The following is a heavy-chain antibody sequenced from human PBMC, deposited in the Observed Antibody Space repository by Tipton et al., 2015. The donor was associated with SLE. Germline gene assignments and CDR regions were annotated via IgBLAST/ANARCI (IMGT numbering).Heavy chain of an antibody. CDR3: ASIMTKPH. CDR1: GYSISSGFY. CDR2: IFHSGFT. J-gene: IGHJ4*02. Sequence: TLSLTCSVSGYSISSGFYWGWIRQPPGKGLEWIGNIFHSGFTYYNPSLKSRVTISVDTSKNQFSLKVTSVTAADTAVYYCASIMTKPHWGQGTLVTVSS. V-gene: IGHV4-38-2*01. D-gene: IGHD3-16*01.